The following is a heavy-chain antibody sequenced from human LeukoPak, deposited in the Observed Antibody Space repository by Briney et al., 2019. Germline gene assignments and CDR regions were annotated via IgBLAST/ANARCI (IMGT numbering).Heavy chain of an antibody. CDR2: IYYSGTT. V-gene: IGHV4-39*07. CDR1: GGSISSSSYY. D-gene: IGHD3-22*01. J-gene: IGHJ3*02. Sequence: SETLSLTCNVSGGSISSSSYYWGWIRQPPGKGLELIGNIYYSGTTYYNPSLKSRVTISVDTSKNQFSLKLTSVTAADTAVYYCARVGYYYDTGGAFDIWGQGTMVTVSS. CDR3: ARVGYYYDTGGAFDI.